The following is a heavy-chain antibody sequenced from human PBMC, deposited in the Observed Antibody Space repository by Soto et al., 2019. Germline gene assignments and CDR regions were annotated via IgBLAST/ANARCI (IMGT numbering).Heavy chain of an antibody. J-gene: IGHJ6*03. V-gene: IGHV1-8*01. D-gene: IGHD1-26*01. CDR2: MNPNSGNT. Sequence: ASVKVSCKASGYTFASYDINWVRQATGQGLEWMGWMNPNSGNTGYAQKFQGRVTMTRNTSISTAYMELSSLRSEDTAVYYCARGSGSGWDYYYMDVWGKGTTVTVSS. CDR3: ARGSGSGWDYYYMDV. CDR1: GYTFASYD.